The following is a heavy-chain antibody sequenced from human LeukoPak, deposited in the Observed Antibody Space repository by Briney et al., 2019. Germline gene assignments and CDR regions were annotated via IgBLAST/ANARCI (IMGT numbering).Heavy chain of an antibody. CDR3: ARIRGYSYGFDY. CDR1: EFTFSSYW. V-gene: IGHV3-7*01. Sequence: GGSLRLSCAASEFTFSSYWMNWVRQAPGKGLEWVANIKQDASEKYYVDSVKGRFTISRDNAKNSLYLQMNSLRAEDTAVYYCARIRGYSYGFDYWGQGTLVTVSS. CDR2: IKQDASEK. J-gene: IGHJ4*02. D-gene: IGHD5-18*01.